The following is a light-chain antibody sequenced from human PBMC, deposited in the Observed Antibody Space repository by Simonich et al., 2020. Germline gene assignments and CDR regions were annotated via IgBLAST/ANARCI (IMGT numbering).Light chain of an antibody. CDR2: GAS. CDR3: QQYGSSPLT. V-gene: IGKV3-20*01. CDR1: QSVSSN. J-gene: IGKJ4*01. Sequence: EIVMTQTPATLSVCQGHMATLPVRASQSVSSNFAWYQQKPGQAPRLLIYGASSRATGIPDRFSGSGSGTDFTLTISRLEPEDFAVYYCQQYGSSPLTFGGGTKVEIK.